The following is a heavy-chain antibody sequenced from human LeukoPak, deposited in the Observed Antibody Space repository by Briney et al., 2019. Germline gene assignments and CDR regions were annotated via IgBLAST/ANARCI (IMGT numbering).Heavy chain of an antibody. CDR1: GGSFSGYY. J-gene: IGHJ5*02. Sequence: SETLSLTCAVYGGSFSGYYWSWIRQPPGKGREWIGELNHSGSTNYNPSLKSRVTISVDTSKNQFSLKLSSVTAADTAVYYCARGPYCSSTSCYLNWFDPWGQGTLVTVSS. D-gene: IGHD2-2*01. CDR2: LNHSGST. V-gene: IGHV4-34*01. CDR3: ARGPYCSSTSCYLNWFDP.